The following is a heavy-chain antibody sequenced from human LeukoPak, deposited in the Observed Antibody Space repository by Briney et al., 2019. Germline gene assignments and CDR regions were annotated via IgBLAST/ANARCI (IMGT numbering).Heavy chain of an antibody. J-gene: IGHJ4*02. V-gene: IGHV3-66*01. CDR1: GFTVSSNF. Sequence: GGSLRLSCAASGFTVSSNFMSWVRQAPGKGLGWVSVMYNGGRTYYADSVKGRFTISRDNSKNTLDLQMNSLRAEDTAVYYCARSIAARYFDLWGQGTVVTVSS. CDR3: ARSIAARYFDL. D-gene: IGHD6-6*01. CDR2: MYNGGRT.